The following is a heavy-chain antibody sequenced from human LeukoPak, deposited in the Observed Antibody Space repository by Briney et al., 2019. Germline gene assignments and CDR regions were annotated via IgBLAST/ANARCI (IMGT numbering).Heavy chain of an antibody. CDR2: LYSGGST. V-gene: IGHV3-53*01. Sequence: GGSLRLSCAASGFTFDDYGMSWVRQAPGKGLEWVSFLYSGGSTYYADSVKGRFTISRDNSKNTLYLQMNSLRAEDTAVYYCARRAGDYSHPYDYWGQGTLVTVSS. D-gene: IGHD3-22*01. CDR1: GFTFDDYG. CDR3: ARRAGDYSHPYDY. J-gene: IGHJ4*02.